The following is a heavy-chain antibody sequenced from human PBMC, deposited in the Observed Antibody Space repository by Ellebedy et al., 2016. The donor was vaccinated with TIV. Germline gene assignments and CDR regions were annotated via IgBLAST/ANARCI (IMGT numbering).Heavy chain of an antibody. Sequence: SLKISCAASGFTFDDYAMHWVRQAPGKGLEWVSGISWNSGSIGYADSVKGRFTISRDNAKNSLYLQMNSLRAEDTALYYCAKVLTYSSGWFDAFDIWGQGTMVTVSS. CDR3: AKVLTYSSGWFDAFDI. D-gene: IGHD6-19*01. V-gene: IGHV3-9*01. CDR2: ISWNSGSI. J-gene: IGHJ3*02. CDR1: GFTFDDYA.